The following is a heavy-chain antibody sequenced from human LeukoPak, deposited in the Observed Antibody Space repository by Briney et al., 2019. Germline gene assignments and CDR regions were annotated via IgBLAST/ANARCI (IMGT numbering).Heavy chain of an antibody. Sequence: PGGSLRLSCAASGFTFSSYGMHWVRQAPGKGLEWVAVISYDGSNKYYADSVKGRFTISRDNSKNTLYLQMNSLRAEDTAVYYCAKDQPDILTGHSDYGMDVWGQGTTVTVSS. CDR3: AKDQPDILTGHSDYGMDV. V-gene: IGHV3-30*18. J-gene: IGHJ6*02. CDR1: GFTFSSYG. D-gene: IGHD3-9*01. CDR2: ISYDGSNK.